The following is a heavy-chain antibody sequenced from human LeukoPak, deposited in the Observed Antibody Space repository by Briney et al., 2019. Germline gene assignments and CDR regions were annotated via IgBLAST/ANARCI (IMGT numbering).Heavy chain of an antibody. CDR2: ISSSSSYI. V-gene: IGHV3-21*01. D-gene: IGHD3-16*01. J-gene: IGHJ4*02. Sequence: GGSLRLSCAASGFTFSSYSMNWVRQAPGKGLEWVSSISSSSSYIYYADSVKGRFTISRDNAKNSLYLQINSLRAEDTAVYYCARARSPYSPSDYWGQGTLVTVSS. CDR3: ARARSPYSPSDY. CDR1: GFTFSSYS.